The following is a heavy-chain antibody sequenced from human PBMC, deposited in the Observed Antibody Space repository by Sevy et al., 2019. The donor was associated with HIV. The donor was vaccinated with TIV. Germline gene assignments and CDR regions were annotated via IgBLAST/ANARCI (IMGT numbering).Heavy chain of an antibody. CDR2: INPKSGGT. CDR1: GYTFTNNY. D-gene: IGHD3-22*01. J-gene: IGHJ4*02. Sequence: ASVKVSCKASGYTFTNNYIHWVRQAPGQGLEWMGRINPKSGGTKYAQKFQGRVTMTRDTSISTAYMGVSRLGFDDTAVFHCAREDGSTYYGLIDYWGQGSLVTVSS. CDR3: AREDGSTYYGLIDY. V-gene: IGHV1-2*06.